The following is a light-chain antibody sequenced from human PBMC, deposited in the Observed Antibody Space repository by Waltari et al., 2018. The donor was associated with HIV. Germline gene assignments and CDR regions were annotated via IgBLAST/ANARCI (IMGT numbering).Light chain of an antibody. CDR3: SSYISTTTL. CDR2: EVS. V-gene: IGLV2-14*01. Sequence: QSAPTQPASVSGSPGQSLTISCTGTSSDIGHYKYVSWYQQSPGKAHNVMHYEVSNRPSGVSNRFSGSKSGNTASLTISGLQAEDEADYYCSSYISTTTLFGTGTKVTVL. CDR1: SSDIGHYKY. J-gene: IGLJ1*01.